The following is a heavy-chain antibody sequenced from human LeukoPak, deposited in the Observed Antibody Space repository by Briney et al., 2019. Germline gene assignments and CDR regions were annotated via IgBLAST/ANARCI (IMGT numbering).Heavy chain of an antibody. CDR2: IYYSGST. CDR1: GGAISRGDYY. V-gene: IGHV4-30-4*01. Sequence: SETVSLTCTVSGGAISRGDYYWSWIRQPPGKGLEWIGYIYYSGSTYYNPSLKSRVTISVDTSKNQFSLKLSSVTAADTAVYYCARGGGYYYDSTSNFDYWGQGTLVTVSS. D-gene: IGHD3-22*01. J-gene: IGHJ4*02. CDR3: ARGGGYYYDSTSNFDY.